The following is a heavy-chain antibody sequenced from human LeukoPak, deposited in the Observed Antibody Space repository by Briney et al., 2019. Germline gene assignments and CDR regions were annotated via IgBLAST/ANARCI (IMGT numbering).Heavy chain of an antibody. J-gene: IGHJ4*02. V-gene: IGHV3-23*01. CDR2: ISGSGNSA. Sequence: GGSLRLSCASSGFTFSSYSMNWVRQAPGKGLEWVSVISGSGNSADYADSVKGRFTISRDNSENTLYLQMKSLRAEDTALYYCAKGGGAYKPFDSWGQGTLVTVSS. CDR1: GFTFSSYS. D-gene: IGHD3-16*01. CDR3: AKGGGAYKPFDS.